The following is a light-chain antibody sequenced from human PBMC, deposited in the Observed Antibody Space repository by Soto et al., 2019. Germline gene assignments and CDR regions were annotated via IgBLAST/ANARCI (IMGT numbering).Light chain of an antibody. CDR3: QQYGSSLSIT. V-gene: IGKV3-20*01. CDR2: GAS. CDR1: QSVSSSY. J-gene: IGKJ5*01. Sequence: EIVLTQSPGTLSLSPGERVTLSCRASQSVSSSYLAWYQQKPGQAPRLLIYGASSRATGTPDRFSGSGSGTDFTLTISRLEPEDFAVYYGQQYGSSLSITFGQGTRLENK.